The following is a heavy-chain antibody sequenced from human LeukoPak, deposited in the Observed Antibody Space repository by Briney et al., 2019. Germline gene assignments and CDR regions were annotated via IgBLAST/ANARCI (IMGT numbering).Heavy chain of an antibody. CDR1: GYTFTGYY. CDR2: INPHSGGT. Sequence: ASVKVSCKASGYTFTGYYMHWVRQAPGQGLEWVGWINPHSGGTNYAQKFQGRVTMTRDTSISTAYMELSRLRSDDTAVYYCAPAPYSSGTYYFDYWGQGTLVTVSS. J-gene: IGHJ4*02. V-gene: IGHV1-2*02. D-gene: IGHD6-19*01. CDR3: APAPYSSGTYYFDY.